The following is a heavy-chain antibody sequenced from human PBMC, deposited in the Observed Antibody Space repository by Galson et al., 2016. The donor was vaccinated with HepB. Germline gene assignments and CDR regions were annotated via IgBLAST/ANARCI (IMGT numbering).Heavy chain of an antibody. CDR2: IYSGGGT. CDR3: KGYFEGVHWGRGTLVTPSPAASAVKGRVHLARVSAKNTIYLYITTLTFEDTALYYCKGYAGGDP. J-gene: IGHJ5*02. Sequence: SLRLSCAASGFTVRNNYMSWVRQAPGKGLEWVALIYSGGGTYYAESVKGRFIISRDSSTNTLYLQMNILRVEDTAVYYCKGYFEGVHWGRGTLVTPSPAASAVKGRVHLARVSAKNTIYLYITTLTFEDTALYYCKGYAGGDPWGRVTLVTVSS. CDR1: GFTVRNNY. D-gene: IGHD1-14*01. V-gene: IGHV3-53*01.